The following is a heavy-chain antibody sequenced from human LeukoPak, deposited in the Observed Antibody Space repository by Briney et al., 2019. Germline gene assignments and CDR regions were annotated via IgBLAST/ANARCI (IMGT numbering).Heavy chain of an antibody. V-gene: IGHV3-23*01. CDR3: AKDIYDFWSGFDY. J-gene: IGHJ4*02. Sequence: GGSLRLSCAASGFTFNNYAVSWVRQAPGKGLEWVSTISNYVTSTYYADAVKGRFTISRDNFKNTLYLQMNNLRIEDTAVYYCAKDIYDFWSGFDYWGQGILVTVSS. D-gene: IGHD3-3*01. CDR2: ISNYVTST. CDR1: GFTFNNYA.